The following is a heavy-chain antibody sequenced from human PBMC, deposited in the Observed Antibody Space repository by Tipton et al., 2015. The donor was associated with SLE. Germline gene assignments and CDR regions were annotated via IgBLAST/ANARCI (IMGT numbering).Heavy chain of an antibody. CDR1: GDSISRSNSY. J-gene: IGHJ6*02. CDR3: ARDRNDYGNPHFYYDMDV. V-gene: IGHV4-39*07. CDR2: VNHDRDT. Sequence: LRLSCTVSGDSISRSNSYWVWIRQPPGKGLEWIGGVNHDRDTIYNPSLKSRVTISLDTSKNQFSLELSSVTAADTAVYYCARDRNDYGNPHFYYDMDVWGQGSTVTVSS. D-gene: IGHD4-17*01.